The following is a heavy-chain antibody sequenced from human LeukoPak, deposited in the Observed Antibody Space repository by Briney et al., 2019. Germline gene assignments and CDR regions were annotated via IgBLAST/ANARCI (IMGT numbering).Heavy chain of an antibody. D-gene: IGHD3-3*01. CDR1: GGSFSGYY. J-gene: IGHJ5*02. V-gene: IGHV4-34*01. CDR2: INHSGST. CDR3: ASKVDPITIFGEVWFDP. Sequence: PSETLSLTCAVYGGSFSGYYWSWIRQPPGKGLEWIGEINHSGSTNYNPSLKSRVTISVDTSKNQFSLKLSSVTAADTAVYYCASKVDPITIFGEVWFDPWGQGTLVTVSS.